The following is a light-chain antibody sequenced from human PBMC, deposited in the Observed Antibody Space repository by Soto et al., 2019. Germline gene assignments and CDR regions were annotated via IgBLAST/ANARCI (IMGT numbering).Light chain of an antibody. V-gene: IGLV2-14*01. J-gene: IGLJ2*01. CDR3: SSYCLSYGSIETSATVV. CDR1: SSDVGGYNY. CDR2: EVT. Sequence: QSALTQPASVSGSPGQSITISCTGTSSDVGGYNYVSWYQHHTGKAPKLLIYEVTNRPSGASNRFSGSKSGNTASLTISGLQAEDGAAYYCSSYCLSYGSIETSATVVFGGGTKLTVL.